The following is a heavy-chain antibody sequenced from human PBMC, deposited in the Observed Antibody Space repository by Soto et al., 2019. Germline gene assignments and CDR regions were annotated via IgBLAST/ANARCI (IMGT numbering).Heavy chain of an antibody. J-gene: IGHJ6*02. CDR1: GGTFSSYA. CDR3: ARGGRYSYGYDYYYYGMDV. V-gene: IGHV1-69*01. Sequence: QVQLVQSGAEVKKPGSSVKVSCKASGGTFSSYAISWVRQAPGQGLEWMGGIIPIFGTANYAQKFQGRVTITADESTSTAYMELSSLRSEDTGVYYCARGGRYSYGYDYYYYGMDVWGQGTTVTVSS. D-gene: IGHD5-18*01. CDR2: IIPIFGTA.